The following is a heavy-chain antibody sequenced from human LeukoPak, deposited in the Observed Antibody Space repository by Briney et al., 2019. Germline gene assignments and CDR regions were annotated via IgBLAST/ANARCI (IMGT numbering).Heavy chain of an antibody. V-gene: IGHV4-39*01. D-gene: IGHD4-17*01. J-gene: IGHJ5*02. Sequence: PSETLSLTCTVSGGSISSSSYYWGWIRQPPGKGLEWIGSIYCSGSTYYNPSLKSRVTISVDTSKNQFSLKLSSVTAADTAVYYCASHLPDYTVTTDWFDPWGQGTLVTVSS. CDR2: IYCSGST. CDR3: ASHLPDYTVTTDWFDP. CDR1: GGSISSSSYY.